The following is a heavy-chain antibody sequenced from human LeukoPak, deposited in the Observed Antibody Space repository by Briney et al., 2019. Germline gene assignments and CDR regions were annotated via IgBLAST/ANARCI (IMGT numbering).Heavy chain of an antibody. D-gene: IGHD3-3*01. Sequence: GGSLRLSCAASGFTFSSYAMTWVRQAPGKGLEWVSAISGSGGATYYADSVKGRFTISRDNSKNTLYLQMNSLRAEDTAVYYCAKVPVFSLTISEVVTDDAFDIWGQGTIVTVSS. CDR2: ISGSGGAT. V-gene: IGHV3-23*01. J-gene: IGHJ3*02. CDR1: GFTFSSYA. CDR3: AKVPVFSLTISEVVTDDAFDI.